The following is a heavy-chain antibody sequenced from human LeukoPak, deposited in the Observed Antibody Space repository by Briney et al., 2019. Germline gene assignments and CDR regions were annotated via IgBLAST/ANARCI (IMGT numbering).Heavy chain of an antibody. Sequence: SETLSLTCAVSGGSISSGGYSWGWIRQPPGKGLEWIGYIYHSGSTYYNPSLKSRVTISVDRSKNQFSLKLSSVTAADTAVYYCARGSGDSSGYYQDIEYFQHWGQGTLVTVSS. V-gene: IGHV4-30-2*01. CDR2: IYHSGST. J-gene: IGHJ1*01. CDR1: GGSISSGGYS. CDR3: ARGSGDSSGYYQDIEYFQH. D-gene: IGHD3-22*01.